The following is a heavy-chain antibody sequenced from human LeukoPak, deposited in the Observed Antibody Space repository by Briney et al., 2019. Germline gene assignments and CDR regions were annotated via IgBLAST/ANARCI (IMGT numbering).Heavy chain of an antibody. CDR1: GFTFSSYE. Sequence: PGGSLRLSCAASGFTFSSYEMNWVPQAPGKGLEWVSYISSSGSTIYYADSVKGRFTISRDNAKNSLYLQMNSLRAEDTAVYYFARQDPENWFDPWGQGTLVTVSS. J-gene: IGHJ5*02. CDR2: ISSSGSTI. V-gene: IGHV3-48*03. D-gene: IGHD1-14*01. CDR3: ARQDPENWFDP.